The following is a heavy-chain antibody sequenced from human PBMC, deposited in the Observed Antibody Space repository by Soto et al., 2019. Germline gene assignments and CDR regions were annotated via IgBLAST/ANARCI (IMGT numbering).Heavy chain of an antibody. CDR3: ARAGYCLGNSCYGMDV. CDR2: FRAAGNT. Sequence: PGGSLRLSCAASGFTLSTYDMYWVRQVTGRGLEWVSTFRAAGNTFYADSVKGRFTISRDFAKNSLSLQMNSLRAGDTAVYYCARAGYCLGNSCYGMDVWGQGTTVTVSS. V-gene: IGHV3-13*04. D-gene: IGHD2-2*01. CDR1: GFTLSTYD. J-gene: IGHJ6*02.